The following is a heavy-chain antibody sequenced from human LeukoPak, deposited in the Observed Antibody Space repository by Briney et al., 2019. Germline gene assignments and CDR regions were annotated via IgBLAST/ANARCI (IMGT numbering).Heavy chain of an antibody. V-gene: IGHV1-18*01. CDR3: ARLAGDYDFWSGYHYYYYMDV. CDR1: GYTFTSYG. Sequence: ASVKVSFKASGYTFTSYGIILVRHAPGQGLERMGLISAYNGNTNYAQKLQGRVTMTTDTSTSTGYMELRSLRSDDTAVYYCARLAGDYDFWSGYHYYYYMDVWGKGTTVTVSS. CDR2: ISAYNGNT. J-gene: IGHJ6*03. D-gene: IGHD3-3*01.